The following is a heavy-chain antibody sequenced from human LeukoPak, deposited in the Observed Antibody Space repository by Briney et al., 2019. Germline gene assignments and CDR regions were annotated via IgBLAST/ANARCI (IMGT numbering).Heavy chain of an antibody. CDR1: GFTFSSYA. V-gene: IGHV3-23*01. CDR3: TSPMVRGSTAVDY. CDR2: ISGSGGST. J-gene: IGHJ4*02. Sequence: QTGGSLRLSCAASGFTFSSYAMSWVRQAPGKGLEWVSAISGSGGSTYYADSVKGRFTVSRDNSKNTLYLQMNSLRAEDTAVYYCTSPMVRGSTAVDYWGQGTLVTVSS. D-gene: IGHD3-10*01.